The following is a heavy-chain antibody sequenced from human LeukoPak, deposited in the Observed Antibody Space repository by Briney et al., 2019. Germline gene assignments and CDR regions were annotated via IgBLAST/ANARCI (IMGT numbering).Heavy chain of an antibody. CDR1: GYTLTELS. CDR3: ATDPHYYDSSGYYSV. V-gene: IGHV1-24*01. CDR2: FDPEEGET. Sequence: ASVKVSCKVSGYTLTELSMHWVRQAPGKGLEWMGGFDPEEGETIYAQKFQGRVTMTEDTSTDTAYMELSSLRSEDTAVYYCATDPHYYDSSGYYSVWGQGTLVTVSS. J-gene: IGHJ4*02. D-gene: IGHD3-22*01.